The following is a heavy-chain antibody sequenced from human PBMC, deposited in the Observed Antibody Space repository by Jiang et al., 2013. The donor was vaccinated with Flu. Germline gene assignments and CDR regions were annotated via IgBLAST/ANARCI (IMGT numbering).Heavy chain of an antibody. CDR1: GFSLSTSEVG. CDR3: AHRAGLMASFDY. J-gene: IGHJ4*02. D-gene: IGHD3-10*01. V-gene: IGHV2-5*02. Sequence: TQTLMLTCDFSGFSLSTSEVGVGWIRQPPGKALEWLALIYWDGDERYSPSLRSRLTITKDTSKNQVVLTMTNMDPVDTATYYCAHRAGLMASFDYWGQGTLVTVSS. CDR2: IYWDGDE.